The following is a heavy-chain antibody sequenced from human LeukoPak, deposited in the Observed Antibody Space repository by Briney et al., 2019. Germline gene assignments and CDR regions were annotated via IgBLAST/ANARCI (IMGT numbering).Heavy chain of an antibody. V-gene: IGHV4-30-2*01. CDR2: IYHSGST. J-gene: IGHJ4*02. CDR1: GGSISSGGYS. Sequence: PSETLSLTCAVSGGSISSGGYSWSWIRQPPGKGLEWIGYIYHSGSTYYNPSLKSRVTISVDRSKNQFSLKLSSVTAADTAVYYCARGGRGSSSSGIDYWGQGTLVTVSS. D-gene: IGHD6-6*01. CDR3: ARGGRGSSSSGIDY.